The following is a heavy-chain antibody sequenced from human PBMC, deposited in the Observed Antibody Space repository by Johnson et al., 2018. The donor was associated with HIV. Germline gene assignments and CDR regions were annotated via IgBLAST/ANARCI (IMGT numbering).Heavy chain of an antibody. CDR2: ISYDGSNK. V-gene: IGHV3-30*18. CDR1: GFNLDDYG. Sequence: QMLLVESGGTVVRPGGSLRLSCAASGFNLDDYGMSWVRQAPGKGLEWVAVISYDGSNKYYADSVKGRLTISRDNSKNTLYLQMSSLRAEDTAVYYCAQENFEWELGAFDIWGQGTMVTVSS. CDR3: AQENFEWELGAFDI. D-gene: IGHD1-26*01. J-gene: IGHJ3*02.